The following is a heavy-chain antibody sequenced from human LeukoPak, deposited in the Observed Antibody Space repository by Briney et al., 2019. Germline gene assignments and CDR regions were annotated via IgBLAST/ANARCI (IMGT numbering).Heavy chain of an antibody. CDR3: PRDSGSYLQPTDY. V-gene: IGHV3-23*01. CDR2: IAGNGVST. J-gene: IGHJ4*02. D-gene: IGHD1-26*01. CDR1: GFTFNTYA. Sequence: GGSLRLSCAASGFTFNTYAMAWVRQAPGKGLEWVSSIAGNGVSTYYADSVKGRFTISRDNSKSTLYLQMNSLRGDDTAVYHCPRDSGSYLQPTDYWGQGTLVTVSS.